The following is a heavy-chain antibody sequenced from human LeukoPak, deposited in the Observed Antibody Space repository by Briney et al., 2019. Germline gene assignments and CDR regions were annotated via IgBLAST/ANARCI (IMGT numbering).Heavy chain of an antibody. CDR2: INSDGSST. CDR3: ARDPLATDYFDY. CDR1: GFTFSRYS. D-gene: IGHD5-12*01. V-gene: IGHV3-74*01. Sequence: GGSLRLSCAASGFTFSRYSMHWVRQAPGKGLVWVSRINSDGSSTSYADSVKGRFTISRDNAKNTLYLQMNSLRAEDTAVYYCARDPLATDYFDYWGQGTLVTVSS. J-gene: IGHJ4*02.